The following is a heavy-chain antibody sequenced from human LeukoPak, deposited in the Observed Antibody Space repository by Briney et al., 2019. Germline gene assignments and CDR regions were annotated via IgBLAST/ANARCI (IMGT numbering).Heavy chain of an antibody. J-gene: IGHJ4*02. D-gene: IGHD6-6*01. CDR1: GVTFDDYG. V-gene: IGHV3-20*04. Sequence: GGSLRLSCAASGVTFDDYGMTWVRQAPGKGLEWVSGINWNGGSTGYADSVKGRFTISRDNAVNSVYLQINSLRAEDTAVYYCARIGYSSSSFDYWGQGTLVTVSS. CDR2: INWNGGST. CDR3: ARIGYSSSSFDY.